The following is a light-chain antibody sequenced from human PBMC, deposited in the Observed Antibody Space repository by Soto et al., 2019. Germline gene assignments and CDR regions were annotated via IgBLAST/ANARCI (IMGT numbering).Light chain of an antibody. CDR1: QRITNNF. V-gene: IGKV3-20*01. Sequence: EIVLTQSPVTLSLSPGERATLSCRASQRITNNFLAWFQQKAGLAPRLLIYGASTRASGVPDRFSGGGSGTDFVLTISRLDPEDFAVYYCQQYGRSPFTFGQGTKLQIK. CDR3: QQYGRSPFT. CDR2: GAS. J-gene: IGKJ2*01.